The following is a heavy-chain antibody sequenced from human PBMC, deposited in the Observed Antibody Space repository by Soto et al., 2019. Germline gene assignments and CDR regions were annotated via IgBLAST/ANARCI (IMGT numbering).Heavy chain of an antibody. CDR3: ARGMITMVRGVILGYYYGMDV. V-gene: IGHV4-59*01. J-gene: IGHJ6*02. CDR1: GASFGTYY. D-gene: IGHD3-10*01. Sequence: PSETLSLTCVVSGASFGTYYWSWIRQPPGKGLEWIGYIYYSGSTNYNPSLKSRVTISVDTSKNQFSLKLSSVTAADTAVYYCARGMITMVRGVILGYYYGMDVWGQGTTVTVSS. CDR2: IYYSGST.